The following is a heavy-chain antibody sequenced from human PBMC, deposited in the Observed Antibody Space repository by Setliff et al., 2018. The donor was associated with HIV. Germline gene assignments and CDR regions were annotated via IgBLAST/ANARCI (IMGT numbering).Heavy chain of an antibody. J-gene: IGHJ4*02. CDR2: ISPDGSVI. V-gene: IGHV3-74*01. D-gene: IGHD1-26*01. CDR1: GFTFGSQW. Sequence: PGGSLRLSCAASGFTFGSQWMHWGRQAPGKGLVWVSRISPDGSVINYAGSVKGRFTISRDNAKNTLYLQMNGLRAEDPAVYYCVRGXXXASVFNYWGQGTQVTVSS. CDR3: VRGXXXASVFNY.